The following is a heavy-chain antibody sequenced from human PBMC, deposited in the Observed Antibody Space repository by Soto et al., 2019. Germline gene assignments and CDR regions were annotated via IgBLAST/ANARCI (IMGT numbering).Heavy chain of an antibody. CDR2: IWYDGSNQ. CDR1: GFTFSSYG. CDR3: ARERYYYCGMDV. Sequence: QVQLVESGGGVVQPGRSLRLSCAASGFTFSSYGMHWVRQAPGKGLEWVADIWYDGSNQYYADSVKGRFTISRDNSKNTLYLQMNSLRAEDTAVYYCARERYYYCGMDVWGQGTTVTVSS. J-gene: IGHJ6*02. V-gene: IGHV3-33*01.